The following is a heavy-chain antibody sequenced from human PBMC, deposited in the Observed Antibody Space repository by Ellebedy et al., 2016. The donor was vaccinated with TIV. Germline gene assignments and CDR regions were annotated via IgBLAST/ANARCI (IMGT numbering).Heavy chain of an antibody. CDR3: AREDSGSSRSFGH. Sequence: PGGSLRLSWAASGFTFSSYWMHWVRHAPGKGLVWVSRINGDGSSTTYADSVKGRFTISRDNANNTLYLQMNSLRAEDTAVYYCAREDSGSSRSFGHWGQGTLVTVSS. J-gene: IGHJ4*02. CDR1: GFTFSSYW. CDR2: INGDGSST. V-gene: IGHV3-74*01. D-gene: IGHD1-26*01.